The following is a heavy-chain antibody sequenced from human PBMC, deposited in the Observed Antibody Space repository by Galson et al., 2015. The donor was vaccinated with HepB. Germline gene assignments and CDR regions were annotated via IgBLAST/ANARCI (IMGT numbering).Heavy chain of an antibody. CDR3: ARDVASRRIDY. CDR2: IWYDGSNK. V-gene: IGHV3-33*01. Sequence: SLRLSCAASGFTFRNHGMHWVRQAPGKGLEWVAVIWYDGSNKYNIDSVKGRFTISRDNSKNTLELQMNSLRAEDTAVYYCARDVASRRIDYWGQGTLVTVSS. CDR1: GFTFRNHG. J-gene: IGHJ4*02. D-gene: IGHD6-6*01.